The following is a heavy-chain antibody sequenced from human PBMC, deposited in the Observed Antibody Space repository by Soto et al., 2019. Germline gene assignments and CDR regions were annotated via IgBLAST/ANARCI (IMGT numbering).Heavy chain of an antibody. CDR1: GFTFSNFA. CDR3: AKAFDYMWGRYPRSPDF. V-gene: IGHV3-23*01. Sequence: GGSLRLSCAVSGFTFSNFAMFWVRQAPGKGLEWVSSISRTGGAAHYADSVNGRFTVSRDNSKNTLFLQMDSLRADDTAVYYCAKAFDYMWGRYPRSPDFRGPGLLGTVS. J-gene: IGHJ4*02. CDR2: ISRTGGAA. D-gene: IGHD3-16*02.